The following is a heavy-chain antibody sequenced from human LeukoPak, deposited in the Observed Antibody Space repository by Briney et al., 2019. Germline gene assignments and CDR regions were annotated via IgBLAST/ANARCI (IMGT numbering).Heavy chain of an antibody. CDR2: INHSGST. J-gene: IGHJ4*02. V-gene: IGHV4-34*01. CDR3: ARGYDFWSGYFGY. Sequence: PSETLSLTCAVYGGSFSGYYWSWIRQPPGKGLEWIGEINHSGSTNYNPSLKSRVTISVDTSKNQFSLKLSSVTAADTAVYYCARGYDFWSGYFGYWGQGTLVTVSS. CDR1: GGSFSGYY. D-gene: IGHD3-3*01.